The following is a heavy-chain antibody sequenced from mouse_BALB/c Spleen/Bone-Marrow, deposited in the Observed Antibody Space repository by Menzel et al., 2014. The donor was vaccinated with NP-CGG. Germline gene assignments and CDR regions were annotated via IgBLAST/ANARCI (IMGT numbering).Heavy chain of an antibody. D-gene: IGHD2-4*01. CDR3: ARHNYDETWFAY. CDR1: GFTFSDYY. J-gene: IGHJ3*01. Sequence: EVHLVESGGGLVQPGGSLKLSCATSGFTFSDYYMYWVRQTPEKRLEWVAHISNGGGSTYYPDTVKGRFTISRDNAKNTLYLRMSRLKSEDTAMYYCARHNYDETWFAYWGQGTLVTVSA. CDR2: ISNGGGST. V-gene: IGHV5-12*02.